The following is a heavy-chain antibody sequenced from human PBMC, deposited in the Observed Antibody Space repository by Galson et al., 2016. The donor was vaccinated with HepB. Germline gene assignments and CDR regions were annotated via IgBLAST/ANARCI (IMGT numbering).Heavy chain of an antibody. J-gene: IGHJ4*02. D-gene: IGHD6-6*01. CDR3: ARGASGSPRLARVNFDY. Sequence: SLRLSCAASGFTFSDYYMSWIRQAPGKGLEWVSYISSSGLSIIKYADSVKGRFTISRDNAKNSVYLQMISLTPEDTAVYYCARGASGSPRLARVNFDYWGQGALVTVSS. CDR1: GFTFSDYY. CDR2: ISSSGLSII. V-gene: IGHV3-11*01.